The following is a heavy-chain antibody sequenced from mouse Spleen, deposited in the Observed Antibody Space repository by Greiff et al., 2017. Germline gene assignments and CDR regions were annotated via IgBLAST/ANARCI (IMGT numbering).Heavy chain of an antibody. Sequence: VQRVESGPGLVAPSQSLSITCTVSGFSLTGYGVNWVRQPPGKGLEWLGMIWGDGSTDYNSALKSRLSISKDNSKSQVFLKMNSLQTDDTARYYCARGEPLYYYAMDYWGQGTSVTVSS. CDR1: GFSLTGYG. J-gene: IGHJ4*01. V-gene: IGHV2-6-7*01. CDR2: IWGDGST. CDR3: ARGEPLYYYAMDY.